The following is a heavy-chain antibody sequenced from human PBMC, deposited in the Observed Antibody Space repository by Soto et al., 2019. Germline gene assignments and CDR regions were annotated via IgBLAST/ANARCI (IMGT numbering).Heavy chain of an antibody. CDR1: GFTFSKHG. V-gene: IGHV3-30*18. J-gene: IGHJ6*02. D-gene: IGHD5-18*01. Sequence: QVQLVESGGGVVQPGRSLRLSCAASGFTFSKHGMLWVRQAPGKGLEWVAVISYDGSNKFYADSVKGRFTISRDNSKNTLYLQMNSLRAEDTSVYYCAKDVASSDTFTYYCGMDVWGLGTTVTVSS. CDR2: ISYDGSNK. CDR3: AKDVASSDTFTYYCGMDV.